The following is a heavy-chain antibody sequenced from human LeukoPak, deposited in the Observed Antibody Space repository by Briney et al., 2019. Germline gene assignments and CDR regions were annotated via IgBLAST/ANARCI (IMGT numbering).Heavy chain of an antibody. V-gene: IGHV3-66*01. CDR2: IYSGGGT. J-gene: IGHJ3*02. Sequence: GGSLRLSCAASGFTVSSNYMTWVRQAPGKGLEWVSVIYSGGGTYYADSVKGRFTISRDSTKNTVYLQMNSLRADDAAVYYCARDVGFIVGATPGAFDIWGQGTMVTVSS. CDR3: ARDVGFIVGATPGAFDI. D-gene: IGHD1-26*01. CDR1: GFTVSSNY.